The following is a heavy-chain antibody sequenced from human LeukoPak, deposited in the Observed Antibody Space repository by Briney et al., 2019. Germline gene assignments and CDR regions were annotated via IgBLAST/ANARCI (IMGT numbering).Heavy chain of an antibody. CDR2: IRYDGSNK. D-gene: IGHD3-3*01. Sequence: GGSLRLSCAASGFTFSSYGMHWVRQAPGKGLEWVAFIRYDGSNKYYADSVKGRFTISRDNSKNTLYLQMNSLRAEDTAVYYCARDRADYDFWSGYLFDYWGQGTLVTVSS. CDR1: GFTFSSYG. J-gene: IGHJ4*02. CDR3: ARDRADYDFWSGYLFDY. V-gene: IGHV3-30*02.